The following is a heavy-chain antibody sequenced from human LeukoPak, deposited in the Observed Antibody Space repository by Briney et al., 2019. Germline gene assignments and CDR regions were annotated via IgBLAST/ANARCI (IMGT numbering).Heavy chain of an antibody. V-gene: IGHV4-34*01. CDR2: INHSGNT. Sequence: SETLSLTCAVYGGSFSGYYWSWIRQPPGTGLEWIGEINHSGNTYYNPSLKSRVTISVDTSKNQFSLKLSSVTAADTAIYYCARGHGDLRFYGMDVWGQGTTVTVSS. J-gene: IGHJ6*02. CDR1: GGSFSGYY. D-gene: IGHD3-3*01. CDR3: ARGHGDLRFYGMDV.